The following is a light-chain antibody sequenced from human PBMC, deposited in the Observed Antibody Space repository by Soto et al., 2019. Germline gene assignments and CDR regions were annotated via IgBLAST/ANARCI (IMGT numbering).Light chain of an antibody. CDR1: SSDVGGYNN. CDR3: SSYAGSRNYV. V-gene: IGLV2-8*01. CDR2: EVN. J-gene: IGLJ1*01. Sequence: QSVLTQPPSASGSPGQSVTISCTGTSSDVGGYNNVSWYQQHPGKAPKLMIYEVNKRPSGVPDRFSGSKSGNTASLTVSGLQAEDEADYYCSSYAGSRNYVFGTGTKLTVL.